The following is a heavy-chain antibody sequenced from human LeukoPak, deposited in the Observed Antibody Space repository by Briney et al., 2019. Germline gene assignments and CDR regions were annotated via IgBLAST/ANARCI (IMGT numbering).Heavy chain of an antibody. CDR2: ISSSGSTI. CDR1: GFTFSDYY. J-gene: IGHJ4*02. CDR3: ARDDDYSNPTLDY. D-gene: IGHD4-11*01. V-gene: IGHV3-11*01. Sequence: PGGSLRLSCAASGFTFSDYYMSWIRQAPGKGLGWVSYISSSGSTIYYADSVKGRFTISRDNAKNSLYLQMNSLRAEDTAVYYCARDDDYSNPTLDYWGQGTLVTVSS.